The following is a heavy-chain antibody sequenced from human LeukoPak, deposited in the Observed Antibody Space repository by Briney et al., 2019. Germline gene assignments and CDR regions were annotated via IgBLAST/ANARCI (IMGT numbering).Heavy chain of an antibody. V-gene: IGHV3-23*01. CDR2: ISGSGGST. CDR1: GFTFSSYA. Sequence: PGGSLRLSCAASGFTFSSYAMSWVRQAPGKGLEWVSAISGSGGSTYYADSVKGRFTISRDNSKNTLYLQMNSLRAEDTAVYYCAKDLFHSGSYYYYFDHWGQGTLVTVSS. D-gene: IGHD1-26*01. J-gene: IGHJ4*02. CDR3: AKDLFHSGSYYYYFDH.